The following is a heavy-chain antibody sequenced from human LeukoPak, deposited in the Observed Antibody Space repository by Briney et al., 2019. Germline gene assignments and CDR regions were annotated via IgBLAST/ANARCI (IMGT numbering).Heavy chain of an antibody. Sequence: GGSLRLSCAASGFTFSSYWTSWVRQAPGKGLEWVANIKQDGSEKYYVDSVKGRFTISRDNAKNSLFLQMNSLRAEDTAVYYCARYSSGWYLDPFDYWGQGTLVTVSS. D-gene: IGHD6-19*01. V-gene: IGHV3-7*01. J-gene: IGHJ4*02. CDR1: GFTFSSYW. CDR2: IKQDGSEK. CDR3: ARYSSGWYLDPFDY.